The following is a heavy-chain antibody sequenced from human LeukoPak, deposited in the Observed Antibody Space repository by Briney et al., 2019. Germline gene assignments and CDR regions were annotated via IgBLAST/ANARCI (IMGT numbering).Heavy chain of an antibody. D-gene: IGHD3-22*01. V-gene: IGHV4-59*08. Sequence: SESLSLTCTASGGSISSYYWSWIRQPPGKGLEWIGYIYYSGSNNDNPSLMSGVTISVDTSQNQFSLKLSSVSSADTAVYYCARHRLKHYDSTGSLDYWGQRTLVSVSS. CDR3: ARHRLKHYDSTGSLDY. CDR2: IYYSGSN. CDR1: GGSISSYY. J-gene: IGHJ4*02.